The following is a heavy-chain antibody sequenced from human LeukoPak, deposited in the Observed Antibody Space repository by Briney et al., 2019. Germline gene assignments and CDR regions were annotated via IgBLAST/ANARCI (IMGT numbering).Heavy chain of an antibody. J-gene: IGHJ5*02. V-gene: IGHV1-69*04. CDR1: GGTFSSYA. D-gene: IGHD6-19*01. CDR3: ARGIAVAGTGWFDP. Sequence: SVKVSCKASGGTFSSYANSWVRQAPGQGLEWMGRIIPILGIANYAQKFQGRVTITADKSTSTAYMELSSLRSEDTAVYYCARGIAVAGTGWFDPWGQGTLVTVSS. CDR2: IIPILGIA.